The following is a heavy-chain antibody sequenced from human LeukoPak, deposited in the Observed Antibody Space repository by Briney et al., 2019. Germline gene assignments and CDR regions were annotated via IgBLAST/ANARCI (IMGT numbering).Heavy chain of an antibody. J-gene: IGHJ4*02. CDR2: ISYDGSNK. D-gene: IGHD6-13*01. CDR3: ATTSSSPDY. V-gene: IGHV3-30*03. Sequence: GGSLRLSCAASGFTFSSYGMHWVRQAPGKGLEWVAVISYDGSNKYYADSVKGRFTISRDNSKNSLYLQMNSLRAEDTAVYYCATTSSSPDYWGQGTLVTVSS. CDR1: GFTFSSYG.